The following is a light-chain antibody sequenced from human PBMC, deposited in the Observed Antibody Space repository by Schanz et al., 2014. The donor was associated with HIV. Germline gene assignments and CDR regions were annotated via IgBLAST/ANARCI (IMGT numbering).Light chain of an antibody. CDR2: GVF. CDR1: NNDIGSYTY. V-gene: IGLV2-14*03. J-gene: IGLJ2*01. Sequence: QSVLTQPASVSGSPGQSITVSCTGTNNDIGSYTYVAWYQQHPGKAPKVVVYGVFDRPSGVSNRFSGSKSGNAASLTISGLQPEDEAHYYCSSYTSSSTLVFGGGTKLTVL. CDR3: SSYTSSSTLV.